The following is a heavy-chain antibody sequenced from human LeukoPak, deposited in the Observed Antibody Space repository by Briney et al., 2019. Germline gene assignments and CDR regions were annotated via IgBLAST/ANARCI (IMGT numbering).Heavy chain of an antibody. CDR1: GYTFTGYY. J-gene: IGHJ4*02. D-gene: IGHD6-13*01. Sequence: ASVKVSCKASGYTFTGYYMHWVRQAPGQGLEWMGWVNPNSGGTNYAQKFQGRVTMTRDTSISTAYMELSRLRSDDTAVYYCARRGQGQQLVQYWGQGTLVTVSS. CDR2: VNPNSGGT. CDR3: ARRGQGQQLVQY. V-gene: IGHV1-2*02.